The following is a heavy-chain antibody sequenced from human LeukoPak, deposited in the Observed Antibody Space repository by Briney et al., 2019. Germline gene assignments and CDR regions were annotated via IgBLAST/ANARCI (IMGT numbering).Heavy chain of an antibody. CDR2: FDPEDGET. CDR3: ATGPMTTVGYFDY. Sequence: ASVTVSCKVSGYTLTELSMHWVRQAPGKGLEWMGGFDPEDGETIYAQKFQGRVTMTEDTSTDTAYMELSSLRSEDTAVYYCATGPMTTVGYFDYWGQGTLVTVSS. CDR1: GYTLTELS. J-gene: IGHJ4*02. D-gene: IGHD4-11*01. V-gene: IGHV1-24*01.